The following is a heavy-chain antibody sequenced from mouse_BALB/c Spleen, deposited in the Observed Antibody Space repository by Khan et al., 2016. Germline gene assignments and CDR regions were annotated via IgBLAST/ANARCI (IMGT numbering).Heavy chain of an antibody. V-gene: IGHV14-3*02. Sequence: VQLKQSGAELVKPGASVKLSCTASGFNIKDTYMHWVKQRPEQGLEWIGRIDPANGNTNYDPKFQGKATITADTSSNTAYLQHRSLTSEDAAVYYCARSPYDYDVGFAYWGQGTLVTVSA. CDR2: IDPANGNT. J-gene: IGHJ3*01. D-gene: IGHD2-4*01. CDR1: GFNIKDTY. CDR3: ARSPYDYDVGFAY.